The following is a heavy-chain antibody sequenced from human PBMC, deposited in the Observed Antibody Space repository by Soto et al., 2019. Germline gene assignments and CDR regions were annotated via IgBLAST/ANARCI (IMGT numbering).Heavy chain of an antibody. V-gene: IGHV1-69*01. J-gene: IGHJ3*02. D-gene: IGHD4-17*01. CDR2: IVPLFGST. CDR1: GGTFRSYT. Sequence: QVQLVQSGAEVKKPGSSVKVSCKASGGTFRSYTFSWVRQAPGQGLEWMGGIVPLFGSTNNAEDFQGRLTITADESTTTVYMELTSLTSDDTAVYFCARDGDHVTSNRPRGPFDIWGQGTLVTVSS. CDR3: ARDGDHVTSNRPRGPFDI.